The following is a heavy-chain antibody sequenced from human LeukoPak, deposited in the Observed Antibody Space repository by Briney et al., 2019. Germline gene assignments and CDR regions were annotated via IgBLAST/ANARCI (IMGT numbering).Heavy chain of an antibody. J-gene: IGHJ4*02. CDR1: GFIVSNNY. Sequence: GGSLRLSCVASGFIVSNNYMSWVRQAPGKGLEWVSVIYSSGPIFYADSVKGRLTISRDSSKNALYLQMNSLRADDTAVYYCARHRGSYFDYWGQGSLVTVSS. D-gene: IGHD3-10*01. V-gene: IGHV3-53*01. CDR2: IYSSGPI. CDR3: ARHRGSYFDY.